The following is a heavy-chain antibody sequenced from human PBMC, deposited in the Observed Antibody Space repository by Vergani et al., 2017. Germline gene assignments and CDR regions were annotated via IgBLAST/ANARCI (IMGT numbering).Heavy chain of an antibody. Sequence: EVQLVESGGGLVQPGRSLRLSCAVSGFTFDDYAMHWVRQVPRKGLELVSAISGSGGSTYYADSVKGRFTISRDNSKNTLYLQMNSLRAEDTAVYYCAKVGGYCSGGSCPIDYWGQGTLVTVSS. V-gene: IGHV3-23*04. CDR1: GFTFDDYA. J-gene: IGHJ4*02. CDR2: ISGSGGST. D-gene: IGHD2-15*01. CDR3: AKVGGYCSGGSCPIDY.